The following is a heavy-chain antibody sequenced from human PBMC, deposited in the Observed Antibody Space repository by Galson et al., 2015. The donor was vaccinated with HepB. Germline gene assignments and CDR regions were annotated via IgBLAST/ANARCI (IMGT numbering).Heavy chain of an antibody. CDR3: VRESTRPESDTSAGC. CDR1: GYTFTGYF. Sequence: QSGAEVKKPGESLRISCKASGYTFTGYFMDWMRQAPGQGLEWMGRINPNSGGANYAQKFQGRVTMTRDTSTSTAYMELSRLTSDDTDVYYCVRESTRPESDTSAGCGGPGTLVTVSS. V-gene: IGHV1-2*05. CDR2: INPNSGGA. J-gene: IGHJ4*02. D-gene: IGHD6-19*01.